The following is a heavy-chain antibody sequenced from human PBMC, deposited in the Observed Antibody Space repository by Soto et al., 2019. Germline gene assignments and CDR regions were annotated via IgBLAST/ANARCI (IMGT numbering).Heavy chain of an antibody. V-gene: IGHV1-2*02. CDR3: ALEMPAITYFHY. Sequence: QVHLVQSGAEVKKPGASVKVSCKTSGYTFTDHSLHWVRQAPGQGLEWMGWINPHSGVTVSAENFERKVTMTRDTSINTASMELGSLRSDDTATYYCALEMPAITYFHYWGKGTLLSVSS. CDR1: GYTFTDHS. CDR2: INPHSGVT. D-gene: IGHD3-3*01. J-gene: IGHJ4*02.